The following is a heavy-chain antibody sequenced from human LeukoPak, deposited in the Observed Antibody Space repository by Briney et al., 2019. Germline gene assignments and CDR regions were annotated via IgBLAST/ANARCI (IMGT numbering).Heavy chain of an antibody. CDR1: GFTFSSYD. J-gene: IGHJ4*03. D-gene: IGHD4-17*01. V-gene: IGHV3-13*01. Sequence: GGSLRLSCAASGFTFSSYDMHWVRQATGKGLEWVSAIGTAGDTYYPGSVKGRFTISRENAKNSLYLQMNSLRAGDTAVYYCARADKVDGDYVPFAYWGQGTTVTVSS. CDR2: IGTAGDT. CDR3: ARADKVDGDYVPFAY.